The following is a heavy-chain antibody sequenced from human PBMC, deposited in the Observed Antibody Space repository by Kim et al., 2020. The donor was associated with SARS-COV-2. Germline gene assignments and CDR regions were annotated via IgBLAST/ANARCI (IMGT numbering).Heavy chain of an antibody. J-gene: IGHJ4*02. Sequence: PSLKSRVTKSVDTSNNQFSLRLSAVTAADTAVYYCARRGCIAAGWGGFDFWGQGTLVTVSS. D-gene: IGHD6-13*01. CDR3: ARRGCIAAGWGGFDF. V-gene: IGHV4-39*01.